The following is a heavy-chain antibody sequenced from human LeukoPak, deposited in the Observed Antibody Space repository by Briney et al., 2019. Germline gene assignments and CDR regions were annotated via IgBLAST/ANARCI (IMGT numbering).Heavy chain of an antibody. CDR2: IRSKAYGGTT. V-gene: IGHV3-49*03. D-gene: IGHD5-18*01. CDR3: AGPADTAMVSDYYYYMDV. CDR1: GFTFGDYA. Sequence: GGSLRLSCTASGFTFGDYAMSWFRQAPGKGLEWVGFIRSKAYGGTTEHAASVKGRFTISRDDSKSIAYLQMNSLKTEDTAVYYCAGPADTAMVSDYYYYMDVWGKGTTVTVSS. J-gene: IGHJ6*03.